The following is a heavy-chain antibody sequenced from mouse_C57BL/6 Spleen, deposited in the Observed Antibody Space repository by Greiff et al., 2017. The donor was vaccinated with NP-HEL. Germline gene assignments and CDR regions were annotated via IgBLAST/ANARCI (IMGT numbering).Heavy chain of an antibody. Sequence: EVKVVESGGGLVQPKGSLKLSCAASGFSFNTYAMNWVRQAPGKGLEWVARIRSKSNNYATYYADSVKDRFTISRDDSESMLYLQMNNLKTEDTAMYYCVRDGTTVVALDYWGQGTTLTVSS. CDR3: VRDGTTVVALDY. D-gene: IGHD1-1*01. J-gene: IGHJ2*01. CDR1: GFSFNTYA. V-gene: IGHV10-1*01. CDR2: IRSKSNNYAT.